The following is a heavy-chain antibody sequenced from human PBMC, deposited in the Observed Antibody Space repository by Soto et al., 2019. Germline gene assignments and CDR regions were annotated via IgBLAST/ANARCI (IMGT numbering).Heavy chain of an antibody. Sequence: GGSLRLSCSASGFTFSSYAMHWVRQAPGKGLEYVSAISSNGGSTYYADSVKGRFTISRDNSKNTLYLQMSSLRAEDTAVYYCVKDGVITIFGVVPDYWGQGTLVTVSS. CDR3: VKDGVITIFGVVPDY. CDR1: GFTFSSYA. V-gene: IGHV3-64D*08. D-gene: IGHD3-3*01. CDR2: ISSNGGST. J-gene: IGHJ4*02.